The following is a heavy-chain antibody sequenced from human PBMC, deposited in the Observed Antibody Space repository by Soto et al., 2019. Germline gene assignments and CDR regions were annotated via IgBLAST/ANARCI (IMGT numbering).Heavy chain of an antibody. D-gene: IGHD3-10*01. CDR1: GFTFSSYS. CDR2: ISSSSSTI. CDR3: ARDPPLWFGVPLANYYMDV. Sequence: GGSLRLSCAASGFTFSSYSMNWVRQAPGKGLEWVSYISSSSSTIYYADSVKGRFTISRDNAKNSLYLQMNSLRAEDTAVYYCARDPPLWFGVPLANYYMDVWGKGTTVTVSS. J-gene: IGHJ6*03. V-gene: IGHV3-48*01.